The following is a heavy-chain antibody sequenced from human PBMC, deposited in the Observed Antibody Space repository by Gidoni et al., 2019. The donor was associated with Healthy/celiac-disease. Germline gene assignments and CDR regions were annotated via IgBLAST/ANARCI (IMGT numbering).Heavy chain of an antibody. D-gene: IGHD2-2*01. J-gene: IGHJ6*02. Sequence: EVQLLESGGGLVKHGGSLRLSCAPSGFPFSTDSLNWVRQAPGKGLAWVSSISSSSSYIYYADSVKGRFTISRDNAKNSLYLQMNSLRAEDTAVYYCARDHCSSTSCYGVYYYGMDVWGQGTTVTVSS. V-gene: IGHV3-21*01. CDR3: ARDHCSSTSCYGVYYYGMDV. CDR1: GFPFSTDS. CDR2: ISSSSSYI.